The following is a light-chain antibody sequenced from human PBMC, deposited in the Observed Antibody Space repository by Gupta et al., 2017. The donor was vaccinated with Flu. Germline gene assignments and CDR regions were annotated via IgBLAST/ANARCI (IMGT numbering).Light chain of an antibody. V-gene: IGLV3-25*02. CDR2: KDS. Sequence: SYELTQPPSVSVSPGQTARITCSGDALPKQYAYWYQQKPGQAPVLVIYKDSERPSGIPERFSGSSSGTTVTLTISGGQAEDEADYYCQSADSSGTYVLFGGGTKLTVL. J-gene: IGLJ2*01. CDR3: QSADSSGTYVL. CDR1: ALPKQY.